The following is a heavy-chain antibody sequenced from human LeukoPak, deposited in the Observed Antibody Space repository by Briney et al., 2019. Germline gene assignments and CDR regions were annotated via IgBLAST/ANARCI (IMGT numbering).Heavy chain of an antibody. CDR2: ISGSGGST. J-gene: IGHJ4*02. CDR3: ARAEMSQPDYFDY. D-gene: IGHD5-24*01. V-gene: IGHV3-23*01. CDR1: GFTFSSYA. Sequence: GGSLRLSCAASGFTFSSYAMSWVRQAPGKGLEWVSAISGSGGSTYYADSVKGRFTISRDNAKNSLYLQMNSLRAEDTAVYYCARAEMSQPDYFDYWGQGTLVTVSS.